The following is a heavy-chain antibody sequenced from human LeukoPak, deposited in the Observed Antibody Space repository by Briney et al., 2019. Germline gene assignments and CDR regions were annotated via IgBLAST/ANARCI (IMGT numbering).Heavy chain of an antibody. Sequence: PGGSLRLSCAASGFTASSNYMSWVRQAPGKGLEWVSVIYSGGSTYYADSVKGRFTISRDNSKNTLYLQMNSLRAEDTAVYYCASATVPHYYYMDVWGKGTTVTVSS. J-gene: IGHJ6*03. CDR2: IYSGGST. CDR1: GFTASSNY. CDR3: ASATVPHYYYMDV. V-gene: IGHV3-53*01. D-gene: IGHD2-2*01.